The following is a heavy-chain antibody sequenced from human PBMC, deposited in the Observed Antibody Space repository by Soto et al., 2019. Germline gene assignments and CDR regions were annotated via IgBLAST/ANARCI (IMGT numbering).Heavy chain of an antibody. V-gene: IGHV1-69*12. J-gene: IGHJ6*02. CDR2: IIPLFTTT. CDR3: AGGFDPYYSSVMDV. CDR1: GGPFSTYA. D-gene: IGHD5-12*01. Sequence: QVQLVQSGAEVKKPGSSVKVSCKASGGPFSTYAISWVRQAPGQGLEWMGGIIPLFTTTNYAQKFQGRVTITADESTSTAYMELSSLTSEDTAMYDCAGGFDPYYSSVMDVWGQGTAVTVSS.